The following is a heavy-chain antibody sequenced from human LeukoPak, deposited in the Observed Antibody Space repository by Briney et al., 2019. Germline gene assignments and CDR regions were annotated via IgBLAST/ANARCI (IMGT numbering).Heavy chain of an antibody. V-gene: IGHV4-4*08. D-gene: IGHD6-6*01. Sequence: SETLSLTCTVSGGSISSYYWSWIRQPPGKGLEWIGRIYTSGSTNYNPSLKSRVTISVDTSKNQFSLKLSSVTAADTAVYYCARDSSSSRGYYYYYMDVWGKGTTVTVS. CDR2: IYTSGST. CDR1: GGSISSYY. J-gene: IGHJ6*03. CDR3: ARDSSSSRGYYYYYMDV.